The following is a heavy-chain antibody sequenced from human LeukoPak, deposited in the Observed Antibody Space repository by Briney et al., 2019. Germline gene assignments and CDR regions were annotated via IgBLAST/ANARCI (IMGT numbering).Heavy chain of an antibody. CDR1: GFTFDDYA. CDR3: AKYISVGATPYYLDS. CDR2: ITWNTDTI. V-gene: IGHV3-9*01. D-gene: IGHD1-26*01. Sequence: TGGSLRLSCAASGFTFDDYAMHWVRQGPGKGLEWISGITWNTDTIGYADSVMGRFTISRDNAKNSLYLQMNSLRAEDTALYYCAKYISVGATPYYLDSWGQGTLVTVSS. J-gene: IGHJ4*02.